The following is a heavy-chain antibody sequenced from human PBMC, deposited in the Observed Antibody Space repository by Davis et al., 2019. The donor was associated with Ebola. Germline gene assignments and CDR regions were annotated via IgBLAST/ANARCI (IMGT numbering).Heavy chain of an antibody. Sequence: SETLSLTCAVYGGSFSGYYWSWIRQPPGKGLEWIGEINHSGSTNCNPSLKSRVTISVDKSKNQFSLKLSSVTAADTAVYYCAGQLESQVGGMDVWGQGTTVTVSS. CDR1: GGSFSGYY. CDR2: INHSGST. CDR3: AGQLESQVGGMDV. D-gene: IGHD1-1*01. J-gene: IGHJ6*02. V-gene: IGHV4-34*01.